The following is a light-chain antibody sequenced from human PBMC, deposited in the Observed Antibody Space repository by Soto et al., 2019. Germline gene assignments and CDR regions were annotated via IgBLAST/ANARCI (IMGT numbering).Light chain of an antibody. Sequence: VLTQPPSASGTPGQRVTISCSGSSSNIGSNYVYWYQQLPGTAPKLLIYRNNQRPSGVPDRFSGSKSGTSASLAISGLRSEDEADYYCAAWDDSLSALYVFGTGNKVTVL. J-gene: IGLJ1*01. CDR1: SSNIGSNY. V-gene: IGLV1-47*01. CDR2: RNN. CDR3: AAWDDSLSALYV.